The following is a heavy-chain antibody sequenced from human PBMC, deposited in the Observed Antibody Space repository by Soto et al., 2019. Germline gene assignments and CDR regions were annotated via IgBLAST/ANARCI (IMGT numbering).Heavy chain of an antibody. J-gene: IGHJ6*02. V-gene: IGHV1-69*01. D-gene: IGHD2-15*01. CDR1: GGTFSSYA. Sequence: QVQLVQSGAEVKKPGYSVKVSCKASGGTFSSYAISWVRQAPGQGLEWMGGMIPIFGTANYAQKVQCRVTINADEYTRKDYMDLNSLRSEDSAVYSCASICSGGSCYEYGKDVWGQGTTVTVSS. CDR2: MIPIFGTA. CDR3: ASICSGGSCYEYGKDV.